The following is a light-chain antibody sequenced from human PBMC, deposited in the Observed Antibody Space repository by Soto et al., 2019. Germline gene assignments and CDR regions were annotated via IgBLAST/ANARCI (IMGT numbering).Light chain of an antibody. J-gene: IGLJ2*01. Sequence: QAASVSGSLGQSITISCTGTSSDVGTYNFVSWYQQHPGKVPKLIIYEVSIRPSGVSTRFSGSKSANTASLTISGLRAEDEADYYCSSYTSTTTLVVFGGGTQLTVL. CDR3: SSYTSTTTLVV. CDR2: EVS. V-gene: IGLV2-14*01. CDR1: SSDVGTYNF.